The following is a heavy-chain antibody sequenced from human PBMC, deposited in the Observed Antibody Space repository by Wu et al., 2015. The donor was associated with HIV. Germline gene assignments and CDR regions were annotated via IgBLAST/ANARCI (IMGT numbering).Heavy chain of an antibody. V-gene: IGHV1-8*02. D-gene: IGHD2-15*01. Sequence: QVQLVQSGTEAKKPGASVKVSCKASKYIFTNYDVNWVRQATGQGLEWMGWMNPNSGNTGYGQKFQGRVTFTRNTSISTAYMELSGLRSDDTAVYYCARGSRYCSGSSCTRNEYMDVWGRGTTVTVSS. CDR3: ARGSRYCSGSSCTRNEYMDV. CDR2: MNPNSGNT. J-gene: IGHJ6*03. CDR1: KYIFTNYD.